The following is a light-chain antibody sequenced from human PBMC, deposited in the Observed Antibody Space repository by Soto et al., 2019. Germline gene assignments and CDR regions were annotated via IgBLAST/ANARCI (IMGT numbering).Light chain of an antibody. CDR1: HTITGH. CDR2: AAS. Sequence: DIQITQSPSSVSASVGDTVTIACRAGHTITGHLNWSQQKSGRAPKPRISAASTLQSGVPSRFSGGGSGAEFTLTITSLQPEDVATYHCQQTYSSVFTLGPGTKVDI. V-gene: IGKV1-39*01. J-gene: IGKJ3*01. CDR3: QQTYSSVFT.